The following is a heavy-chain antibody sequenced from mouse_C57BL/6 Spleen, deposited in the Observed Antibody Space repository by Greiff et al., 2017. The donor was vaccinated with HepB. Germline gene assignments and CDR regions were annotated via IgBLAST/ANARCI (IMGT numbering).Heavy chain of an antibody. J-gene: IGHJ1*03. D-gene: IGHD1-1*01. CDR3: ARRRYGSVWYFDV. Sequence: QVQLQQSGAELVRPGASVKLSCKASGYTFTDYYINWVKQRPGQGLEWIARIYPGSGNTYYNEKFKGKATLTAEKSSSTAYMQLSSLTSEDSAVYFCARRRYGSVWYFDVWGTGTTVTVSS. V-gene: IGHV1-76*01. CDR2: IYPGSGNT. CDR1: GYTFTDYY.